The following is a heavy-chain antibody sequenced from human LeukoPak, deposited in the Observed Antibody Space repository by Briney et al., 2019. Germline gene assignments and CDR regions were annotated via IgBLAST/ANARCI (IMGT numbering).Heavy chain of an antibody. V-gene: IGHV1-69*05. J-gene: IGHJ5*02. CDR2: IIPIFGTA. CDR1: GGTFSSYA. Sequence: SVKVSCKASGGTFSSYAISWVRQAPGQGLEWMGRIIPIFGTANYAQKFQGRVTITTDESTSTAYMELSSLRSEDTAVYYCARSVIGYCSGGSCYWFDPWGQGTLVTVSS. D-gene: IGHD2-15*01. CDR3: ARSVIGYCSGGSCYWFDP.